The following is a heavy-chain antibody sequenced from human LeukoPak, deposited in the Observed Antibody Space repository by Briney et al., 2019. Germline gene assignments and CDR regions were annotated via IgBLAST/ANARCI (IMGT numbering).Heavy chain of an antibody. Sequence: GGSLRLSSAASGFTFSSYSMNWVRQAPGKVLEWVSSISTSSSYIYYADSVKGRFIISRDNAKNSLSLQMNSLRAEDTAVYYCAMVRGVTAYSSQGTLVTVSS. J-gene: IGHJ4*02. CDR1: GFTFSSYS. D-gene: IGHD3-10*01. V-gene: IGHV3-21*04. CDR2: ISTSSSYI. CDR3: AMVRGVTAY.